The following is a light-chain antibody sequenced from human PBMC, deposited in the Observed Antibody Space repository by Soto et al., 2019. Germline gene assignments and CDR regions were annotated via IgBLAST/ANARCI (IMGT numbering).Light chain of an antibody. CDR1: QSIRNS. V-gene: IGKV3-11*01. Sequence: EIVLTQSPATLSLSPGERATLSCRASQSIRNSLVWYQQRPGQAPRLLMYDVSNRATGIPARFSGSGSETDFTLPLSSLEPEDGAVYYCHQRYSWPITFGQGTRLEIK. CDR3: HQRYSWPIT. CDR2: DVS. J-gene: IGKJ5*01.